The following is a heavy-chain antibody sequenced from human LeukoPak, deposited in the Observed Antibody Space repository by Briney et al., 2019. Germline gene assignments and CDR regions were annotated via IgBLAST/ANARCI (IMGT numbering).Heavy chain of an antibody. Sequence: SETLSLTCTVSGGSISSSNYYWGWIRQPPGKGLEWISSIYYSGSTYYNPCLKSRVTISVDTSKNQFSLKLSSVTAADAAVYYCARYSGNYLGAGAEYFQHWGQGTLVTVSS. V-gene: IGHV4-39*01. CDR3: ARYSGNYLGAGAEYFQH. CDR2: IYYSGST. J-gene: IGHJ1*01. D-gene: IGHD1-26*01. CDR1: GGSISSSNYY.